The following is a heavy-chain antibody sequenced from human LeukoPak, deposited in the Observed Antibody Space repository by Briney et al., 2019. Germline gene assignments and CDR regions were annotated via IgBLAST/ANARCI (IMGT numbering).Heavy chain of an antibody. CDR1: GGSITSGGYY. CDR2: IPYSGNT. Sequence: PSQTLSLTCTVSGGSITSGGYYWSWIRQHPGKGLEWVGSIPYSGNTYYNPSLKSRVTISLDTSKNQFSLKLISVTTADTAVYYCARDGVGDYGADLNWFAPWGRGTLVTVSS. D-gene: IGHD4-17*01. CDR3: ARDGVGDYGADLNWFAP. V-gene: IGHV4-31*03. J-gene: IGHJ5*02.